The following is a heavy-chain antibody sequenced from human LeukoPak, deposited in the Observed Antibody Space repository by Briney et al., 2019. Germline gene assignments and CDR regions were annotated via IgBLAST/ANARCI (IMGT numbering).Heavy chain of an antibody. CDR2: IIPILNIP. J-gene: IGHJ6*02. Sequence: SVKVSCKASGGTFDNSAINWVRQAPGQGLEWMGRIIPILNIPNYAQKLQGRVTIAADKSTSTACMELSSLRSDDTAVYYCAREKMEVGYYGLDVWGQGTTVTVSS. D-gene: IGHD1-1*01. V-gene: IGHV1-69*04. CDR1: GGTFDNSA. CDR3: AREKMEVGYYGLDV.